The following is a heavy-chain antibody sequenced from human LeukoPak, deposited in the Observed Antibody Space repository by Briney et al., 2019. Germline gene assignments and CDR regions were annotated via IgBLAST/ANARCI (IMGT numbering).Heavy chain of an antibody. Sequence: EASVKVSCKASGYTFTGYYMHWVRQAPGQGLEWMGWINPNSGGTNYAQKFQGRITVTTDTSTSTVYMELRNLRSDDTAVYYCARDLWNFYDDSGYNRDFDSWRQGTLVTVSS. J-gene: IGHJ5*01. D-gene: IGHD3-22*01. CDR2: INPNSGGT. V-gene: IGHV1-2*02. CDR1: GYTFTGYY. CDR3: ARDLWNFYDDSGYNRDFDS.